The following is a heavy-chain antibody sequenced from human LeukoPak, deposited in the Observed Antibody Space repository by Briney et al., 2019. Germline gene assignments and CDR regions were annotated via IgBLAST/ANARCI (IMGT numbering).Heavy chain of an antibody. CDR2: VGHSGSN. V-gene: IGHV4-34*01. Sequence: GXXXGYFWRWIRQPPGXGLXWIGDVGHSGSNDYNPSLKRRVTILADPSKSXFSLKLSSVTAADTAVYYCAXXXXXXXXXXNXXXXLDIXGXGXXVTVS. CDR3: AXXXXXXXXXXNXXXXLDI. J-gene: IGHJ3*02. CDR1: GXXXGYF.